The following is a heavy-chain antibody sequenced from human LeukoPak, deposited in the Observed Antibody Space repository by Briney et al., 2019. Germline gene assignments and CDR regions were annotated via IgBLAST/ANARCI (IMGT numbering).Heavy chain of an antibody. Sequence: GGSLRLSCSASGFIFSNYWMSWVRQAPGKGLEWVANIKQDGSEKYYVDSVKGRFTISRDNAKKSLYLQMNSLRAEDTAVYFCARDMIILQSWGQGTLVTVSS. CDR1: GFIFSNYW. CDR3: ARDMIILQS. J-gene: IGHJ5*02. V-gene: IGHV3-7*04. D-gene: IGHD3-16*01. CDR2: IKQDGSEK.